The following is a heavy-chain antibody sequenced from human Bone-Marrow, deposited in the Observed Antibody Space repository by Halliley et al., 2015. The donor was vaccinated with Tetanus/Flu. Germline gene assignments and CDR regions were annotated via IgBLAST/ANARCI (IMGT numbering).Heavy chain of an antibody. D-gene: IGHD4-17*01. CDR1: GFTFGTFW. Sequence: SLRLSCAASGFTFGTFWMSWVRQAPGKGLEWVANINQDGSEKYYVDSVKGRFTISRDNAKNSVHLQMNGLRGEDTALYYCARDKGGYYPFDYWGQGTPVTVS. CDR2: INQDGSEK. V-gene: IGHV3-7*03. CDR3: ARDKGGYYPFDY. J-gene: IGHJ4*02.